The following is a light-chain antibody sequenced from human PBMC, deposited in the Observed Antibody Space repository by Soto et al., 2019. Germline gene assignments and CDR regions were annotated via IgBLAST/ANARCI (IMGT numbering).Light chain of an antibody. CDR2: SNN. CDR1: SSNLGSNP. Sequence: QSVLTQPPSASGTPGQRVSISCSGGSSNLGSNPVNWYLHLPGTAPKLLIYSNNQRPSGVPDRFSGSKSGTSAPLAISGLQSAEQAHYVCSACDDSIYAPVFGGGTKLAVL. J-gene: IGLJ2*01. CDR3: SACDDSIYAPV. V-gene: IGLV1-44*01.